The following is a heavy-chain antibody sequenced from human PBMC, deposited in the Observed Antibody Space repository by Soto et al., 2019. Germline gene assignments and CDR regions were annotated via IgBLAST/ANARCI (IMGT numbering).Heavy chain of an antibody. J-gene: IGHJ4*02. CDR3: ARDRVGGIMYFDY. Sequence: SVKVSCKAPGGTFSSYPISWVRQSPGQGLEWMGGIIPIFGTANYAQKFQGRVTITADESTSTAYMELSSLRSEDTAVYYCARDRVGGIMYFDYWGQGTLVTVSS. D-gene: IGHD3-16*01. CDR2: IIPIFGTA. V-gene: IGHV1-69*01. CDR1: GGTFSSYP.